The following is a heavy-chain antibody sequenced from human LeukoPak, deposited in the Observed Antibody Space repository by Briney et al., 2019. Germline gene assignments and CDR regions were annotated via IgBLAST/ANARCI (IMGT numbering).Heavy chain of an antibody. J-gene: IGHJ4*02. V-gene: IGHV3-7*01. Sequence: PGGSLRLSCAASGFTFSTSWMSWVRQAPGKGLEWVANIKEDGTEIYYMDSVKGRFTISRDNAKNSLYLQMNSLRAEDTAVYYCARDGRPLDYWGQGTLVTVSS. CDR3: ARDGRPLDY. CDR1: GFTFSTSW. CDR2: IKEDGTEI. D-gene: IGHD1-26*01.